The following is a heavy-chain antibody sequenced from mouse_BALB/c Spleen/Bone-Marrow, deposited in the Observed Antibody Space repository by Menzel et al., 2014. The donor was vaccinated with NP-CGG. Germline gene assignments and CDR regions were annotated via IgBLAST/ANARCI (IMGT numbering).Heavy chain of an antibody. CDR2: IRNKANGYTT. CDR1: GFTFTDYY. D-gene: IGHD1-1*01. Sequence: EVHLVESGGGLVQPGGSLRLSCATSGFTFTDYYMNWVRQPPGKALEWLGFIRNKANGYTTEYSASVKGRFTISRDNSQSILYLQMNTLRAEDSATYYCARDSRSTVSHFDYWGQGTTLTVSS. V-gene: IGHV7-3*02. CDR3: ARDSRSTVSHFDY. J-gene: IGHJ2*01.